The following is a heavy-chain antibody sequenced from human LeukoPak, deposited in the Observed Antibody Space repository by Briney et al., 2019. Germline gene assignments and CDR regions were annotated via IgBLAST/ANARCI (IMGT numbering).Heavy chain of an antibody. CDR3: ARDPPYSSGWYLAQYFDY. D-gene: IGHD6-19*01. CDR1: GFTFSSYS. J-gene: IGHJ4*02. Sequence: GGSLRLSCAASGFTFSSYSMNWVRQAPGKGLEWVSSISSSSCYIYYADSVKGRFTISRDNAKNSLYLQMNSLRAEDTAVYYCARDPPYSSGWYLAQYFDYWGQGTLVTVSS. V-gene: IGHV3-21*01. CDR2: ISSSSCYI.